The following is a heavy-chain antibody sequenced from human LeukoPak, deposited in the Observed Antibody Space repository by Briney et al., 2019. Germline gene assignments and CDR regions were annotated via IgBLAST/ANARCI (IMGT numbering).Heavy chain of an antibody. D-gene: IGHD1-14*01. J-gene: IGHJ4*02. Sequence: GWSLRLSCAASGFTFTTYAVHWVRQAPGMGLEWVSGISGDGYSTYYADSVKGRFTISRDNSKNTVYLQMNSLRDEDTAVYYCAKRSGSPRPEYFDYWGQGTRVTVSS. V-gene: IGHV3-23*01. CDR1: GFTFTTYA. CDR2: ISGDGYST. CDR3: AKRSGSPRPEYFDY.